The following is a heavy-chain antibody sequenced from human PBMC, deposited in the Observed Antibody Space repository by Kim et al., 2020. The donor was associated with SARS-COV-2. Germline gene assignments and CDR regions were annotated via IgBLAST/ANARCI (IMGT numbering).Heavy chain of an antibody. CDR3: ASVLAGTSRFDP. V-gene: IGHV4-28*01. D-gene: IGHD1-1*01. J-gene: IGHJ5*02. CDR1: GYLMDSSHL. Sequence: SESLSLTCVVSGYLMDSSHLWGWIRQPPGKGLEWIGYIHYSGGAHYNPSLESRVTMSADTSKNQFSLRLSSVTAVDTAVYYCASVLAGTSRFDPWGQGTLVTVSS. CDR2: IHYSGGA.